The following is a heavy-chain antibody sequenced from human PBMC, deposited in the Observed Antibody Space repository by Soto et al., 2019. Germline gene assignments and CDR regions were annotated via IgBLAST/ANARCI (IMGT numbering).Heavy chain of an antibody. V-gene: IGHV4-59*08. CDR1: GGSISSYY. Sequence: SDTLSLTCTVSGGSISSYYWSWIRQPPGKGLEWIGYIYYSGSTKYNPSLKSRVTISVDTSKNQLSLKLSSVTAADTAVYYCARQSCRSTTCYSWVTWFDPWGQGTLVTVSS. CDR3: ARQSCRSTTCYSWVTWFDP. CDR2: IYYSGST. J-gene: IGHJ5*02. D-gene: IGHD2-2*01.